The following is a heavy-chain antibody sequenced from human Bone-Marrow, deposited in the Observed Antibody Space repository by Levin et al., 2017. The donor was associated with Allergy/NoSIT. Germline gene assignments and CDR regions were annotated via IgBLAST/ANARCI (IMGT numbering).Heavy chain of an antibody. Sequence: HPGESLKISCEASGFTFNDFAMHWVRQIPGKGLEWVTGIMWNSARMDYADSVKGRFTISRDNGKKSLYLEMNALRVEDTALYYCVKDRSSVDNWNYGGPFESWGQGTLVTVSS. D-gene: IGHD1-7*01. CDR2: IMWNSARM. CDR3: VKDRSSVDNWNYGGPFES. V-gene: IGHV3-9*01. CDR1: GFTFNDFA. J-gene: IGHJ4*02.